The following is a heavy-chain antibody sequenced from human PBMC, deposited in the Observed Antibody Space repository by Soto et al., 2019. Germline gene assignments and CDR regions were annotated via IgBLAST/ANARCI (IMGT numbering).Heavy chain of an antibody. D-gene: IGHD3-16*01. CDR2: MNPGSGDT. CDR3: ARMETFGSLNWFDP. V-gene: IGHV1-8*01. J-gene: IGHJ5*02. CDR1: GYSFTNND. Sequence: ASVKVSCKASGYSFTNNDVSWVRQATGQGLEWMGWMNPGSGDTGYAQKFQGRVTMTRDISIATAYMELSSLRSDDTAIYYCARMETFGSLNWFDPWGQGALVTVSS.